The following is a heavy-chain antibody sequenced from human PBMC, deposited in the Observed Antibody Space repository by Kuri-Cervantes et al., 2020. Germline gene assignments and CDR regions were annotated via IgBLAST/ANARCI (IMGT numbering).Heavy chain of an antibody. D-gene: IGHD2-15*01. Sequence: GGSLRLSCAASGFTFSSYAMHWVRQAPGKGLEWVAVISYDGSNKYYADSVKGRFTISRDNSKNTLYLQMNSLRAEDTAVYYCASLADCSGGSCYPGNYGMDVWGQGTTVTVSS. J-gene: IGHJ6*02. CDR2: ISYDGSNK. V-gene: IGHV3-30-3*01. CDR1: GFTFSSYA. CDR3: ASLADCSGGSCYPGNYGMDV.